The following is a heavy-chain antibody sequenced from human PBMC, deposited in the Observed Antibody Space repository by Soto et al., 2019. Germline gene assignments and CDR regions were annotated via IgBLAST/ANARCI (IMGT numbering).Heavy chain of an antibody. CDR2: ISYDGSNK. Sequence: QVQLVESGGGVVQPGRSLRLSCAASGFTFSSYAMHWVRQAPGKGLEWVAVISYDGSNKYYADSVKGRFTISRDNSKNTLYLQMNSLRAEDTAVYYCARDLGSTNKYYYDGMDVWGQGTTVTVSS. CDR1: GFTFSSYA. CDR3: ARDLGSTNKYYYDGMDV. J-gene: IGHJ6*02. V-gene: IGHV3-30-3*01. D-gene: IGHD2-2*01.